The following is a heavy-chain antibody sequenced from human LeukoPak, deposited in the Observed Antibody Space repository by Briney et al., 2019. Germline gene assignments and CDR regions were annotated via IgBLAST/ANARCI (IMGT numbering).Heavy chain of an antibody. CDR2: ISSSSYI. CDR3: ARDLPSFDY. J-gene: IGHJ4*02. V-gene: IGHV3-21*01. Sequence: GGSLRLSCAASGFTFSSYTMSWVRQAPGKGLEWVSSISSSSYIYYADSVKGRFTISRDNAKNSLYLQMNSLRAEDTAVYYCARDLPSFDYWGQGTLVTVSS. CDR1: GFTFSSYT.